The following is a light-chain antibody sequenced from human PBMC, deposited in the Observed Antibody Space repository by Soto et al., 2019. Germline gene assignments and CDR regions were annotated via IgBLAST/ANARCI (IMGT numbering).Light chain of an antibody. Sequence: EIVLTQSPGTLSSSPGEIATLSCRASQSVSSSYLAWYQQKPGQAPRLLIYGASSRATGIPDRFSGSGSGTDFTLTISRLEPEDFSVYYCQQYGSSPQAFGQGTKVEIK. CDR3: QQYGSSPQA. CDR2: GAS. J-gene: IGKJ1*01. V-gene: IGKV3-20*01. CDR1: QSVSSSY.